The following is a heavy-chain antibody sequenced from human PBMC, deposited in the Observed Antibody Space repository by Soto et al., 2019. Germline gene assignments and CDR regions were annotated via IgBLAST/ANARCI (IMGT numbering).Heavy chain of an antibody. D-gene: IGHD2-21*02. CDR2: SSGYNGNT. V-gene: IGHV1-18*01. CDR3: ARDKGASCGGACYSTWFDP. J-gene: IGHJ5*02. Sequence: QVQLVQSGAEVKKPGASVKVSCKASGYTFTSYGISWVRQAPGQGLEWMGWSSGYNGNTNYAQKLQGRVTMTTDTSXXXAXXELRSLRSDDTAVYYCARDKGASCGGACYSTWFDPWGQGTLVTVSS. CDR1: GYTFTSYG.